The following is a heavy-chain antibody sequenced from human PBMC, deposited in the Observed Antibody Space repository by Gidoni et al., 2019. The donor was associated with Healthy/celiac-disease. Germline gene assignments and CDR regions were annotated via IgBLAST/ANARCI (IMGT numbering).Heavy chain of an antibody. V-gene: IGHV4-61*02. CDR3: ARENRYCSGGSCHYYYGMDV. CDR1: GGSISSGSYF. J-gene: IGHJ6*02. Sequence: QVQLQESGPGLVKPSQTLSLTCTVSGGSISSGSYFWSWIRQPAGKGLEWIGRIYTSGSTNYNPSLKSRVTISVDTSKNQFSLKLSSVTAADTAVYYCARENRYCSGGSCHYYYGMDVWGQGTTVTVSS. CDR2: IYTSGST. D-gene: IGHD2-15*01.